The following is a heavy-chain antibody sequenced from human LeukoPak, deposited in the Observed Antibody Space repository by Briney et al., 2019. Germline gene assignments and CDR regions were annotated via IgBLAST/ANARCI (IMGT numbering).Heavy chain of an antibody. V-gene: IGHV1-2*02. Sequence: ASVKVSCKASGYTFTGYYMHWVRQAPGQGLEWMGWINPNSGGTNYAQKFQGRVTMTTDTSISTAYMELSRLRSDDTAVYYCARGGLGSGSYWYYYYYYMDVWGKGTTVTVSS. CDR2: INPNSGGT. CDR3: ARGGLGSGSYWYYYYYYMDV. D-gene: IGHD3-10*01. J-gene: IGHJ6*03. CDR1: GYTFTGYY.